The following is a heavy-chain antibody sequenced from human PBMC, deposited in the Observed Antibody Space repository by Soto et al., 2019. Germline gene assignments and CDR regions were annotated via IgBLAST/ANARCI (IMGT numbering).Heavy chain of an antibody. CDR1: GGSFSGCY. CDR3: ASRALLRYFDY. V-gene: IGHV4-34*01. CDR2: INHSGST. Sequence: PSETLSLTCAVYGGSFSGCYWSWIRQPPGKGLEWIGEINHSGSTNYNPSLKSRVTISVDTSKNQFSLKLSSVTAADTAVYYCASRALLRYFDYWGQGTLVTVSS. J-gene: IGHJ4*02. D-gene: IGHD3-9*01.